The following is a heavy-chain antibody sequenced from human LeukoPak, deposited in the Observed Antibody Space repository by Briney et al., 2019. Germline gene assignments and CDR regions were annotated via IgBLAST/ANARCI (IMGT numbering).Heavy chain of an antibody. V-gene: IGHV3-15*01. CDR2: IKSKTDGGTT. D-gene: IGHD5-12*01. Sequence: GGSLRLSCEVSGFTLNDHYIDWVRQAPGKGLEWVGRIKSKTDGGTTDYAAPVKGRFTISRDDSKNTLYLQMNSLKTEDTAVYYCTTRGYSGYDTAGEVDYWGQGTLVTVSS. CDR3: TTRGYSGYDTAGEVDY. CDR1: GFTLNDHY. J-gene: IGHJ4*02.